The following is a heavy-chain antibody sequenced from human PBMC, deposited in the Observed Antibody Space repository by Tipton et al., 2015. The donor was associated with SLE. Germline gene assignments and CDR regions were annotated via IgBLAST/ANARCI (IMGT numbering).Heavy chain of an antibody. CDR2: INQYGTEK. CDR3: ARQVDTEAVGSWNFAF. J-gene: IGHJ2*01. Sequence: SLRLSCAASGITFSNYWTSWVRQAPGKGLEWVAIINQYGTEKNYVDSVKGRFTISRDNAKNSMDLQMNSLRAEDTAVYYCARQVDTEAVGSWNFAFWGRGTLVTVSS. V-gene: IGHV3-7*03. D-gene: IGHD5-18*01. CDR1: GITFSNYW.